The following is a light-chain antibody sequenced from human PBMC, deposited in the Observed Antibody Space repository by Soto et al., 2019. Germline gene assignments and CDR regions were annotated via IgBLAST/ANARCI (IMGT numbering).Light chain of an antibody. V-gene: IGKV1-33*01. CDR1: QDIKNY. J-gene: IGKJ4*01. Sequence: DIQMTQSPSSLSASVGDRVTITCQASQDIKNYLNWYQQKPGKAPNLLIYDASNLKTGVPSRFSGSGSGTHFTFTSSSLQPEDVATYYCQHYDHLPPLSFGGGTKVEI. CDR3: QHYDHLPPLS. CDR2: DAS.